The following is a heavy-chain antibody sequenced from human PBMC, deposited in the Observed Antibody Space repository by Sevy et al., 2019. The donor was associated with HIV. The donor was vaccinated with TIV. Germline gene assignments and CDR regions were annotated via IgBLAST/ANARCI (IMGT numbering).Heavy chain of an antibody. J-gene: IGHJ4*02. CDR2: ISSSSSYI. CDR1: GFTFSSYT. D-gene: IGHD2-2*01. Sequence: GGSLRLCCVASGFTFSSYTMNWVRQAPGKGLEWVSSISSSSSYIFYADSVKGRFTISRDIAKNSLYLQMNSLRDEDTAVYYCARGVCTSSSCYLLDSWGQGTLVTVS. V-gene: IGHV3-21*01. CDR3: ARGVCTSSSCYLLDS.